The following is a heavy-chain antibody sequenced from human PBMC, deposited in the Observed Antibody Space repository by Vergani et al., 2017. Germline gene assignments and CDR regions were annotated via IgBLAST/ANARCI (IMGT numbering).Heavy chain of an antibody. J-gene: IGHJ6*03. CDR1: GYTFTGYY. V-gene: IGHV1-2*02. CDR2: INPNSGGT. CDR3: ARGLSGVVPPSYYMDV. D-gene: IGHD3-3*01. Sequence: QVQLVQSGAKVKKPGASVKVSCKASGYTFTGYYMHWVRQAPGQGLEWMGWINPNSGGTNYAQKFQGRVTMTRDTSISTAYMALSRLRSEDTAVYYCARGLSGVVPPSYYMDVWGKGTTVTVSS.